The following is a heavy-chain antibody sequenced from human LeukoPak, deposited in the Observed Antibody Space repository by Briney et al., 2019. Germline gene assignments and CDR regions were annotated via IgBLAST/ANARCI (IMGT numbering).Heavy chain of an antibody. CDR2: INHSGST. CDR1: GGSFSGYY. CDR3: ARVVFDFWSGLYYFDY. V-gene: IGHV4-34*01. D-gene: IGHD3-3*01. Sequence: SETLSLTCAVYGGSFSGYYWSWIRQPPGKGLEWIGEINHSGSTNYNPSLKSRVTISVDTSKNQFSLKLSSVTAADTAVYYCARVVFDFWSGLYYFDYRGQGTLVTVSS. J-gene: IGHJ4*02.